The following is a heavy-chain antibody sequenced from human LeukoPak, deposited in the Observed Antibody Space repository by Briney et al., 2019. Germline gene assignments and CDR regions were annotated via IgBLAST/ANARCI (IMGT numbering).Heavy chain of an antibody. D-gene: IGHD3-22*01. CDR2: INSDGSST. Sequence: PGGSLRLSCAASGFTFSSYWMHWVRQAPGKGLVWVSRINSDGSSTSYADSVKGRFTISRDNAKNTLYLQMNSLRAEDTAVYYCARDQVGTIYDSSGPSWGQGTLVTVSS. CDR3: ARDQVGTIYDSSGPS. CDR1: GFTFSSYW. V-gene: IGHV3-74*01. J-gene: IGHJ4*02.